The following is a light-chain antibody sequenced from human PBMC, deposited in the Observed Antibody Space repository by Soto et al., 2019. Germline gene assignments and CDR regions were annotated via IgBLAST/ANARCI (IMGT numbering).Light chain of an antibody. CDR2: EVN. CDR1: NSDVGGYNY. J-gene: IGLJ1*01. CDR3: NSHAGTNSFV. Sequence: QSALTQPPSASGSPGQSVTISCTGTNSDVGGYNYVSWYQQHPGKAPKLVIFEVNKRPSGVPDRFSGSKSGNTASLTVSGLQTEDEADYYCNSHAGTNSFVFGTGTKLTVL. V-gene: IGLV2-8*01.